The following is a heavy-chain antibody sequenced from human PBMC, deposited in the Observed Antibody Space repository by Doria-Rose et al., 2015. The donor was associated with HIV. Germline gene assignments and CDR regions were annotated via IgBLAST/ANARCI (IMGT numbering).Heavy chain of an antibody. D-gene: IGHD3-22*01. J-gene: IGHJ3*02. V-gene: IGHV4-59*01. Sequence: YYWSWIRQPPGKGLEWIGYIYYSGSTNYNPSLKRRVTISVDTSKKQFSLKLSSVTAADTALYYCARDLDYYDSSGAIGAFDIWGQGTMVTVSS. CDR2: IYYSGST. CDR1: YY. CDR3: ARDLDYYDSSGAIGAFDI.